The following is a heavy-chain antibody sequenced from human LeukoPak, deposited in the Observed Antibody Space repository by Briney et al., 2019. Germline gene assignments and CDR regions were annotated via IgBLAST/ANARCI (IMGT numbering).Heavy chain of an antibody. D-gene: IGHD2-15*01. J-gene: IGHJ4*02. CDR2: IIPILGIA. CDR1: GGTFSSYA. CDR3: ASSGPYCSGGSCYNY. Sequence: SVKVSCKASGGTFSSYAISWVRQAPGQGLEWMGRIIPILGIANYAQKFQGRVTITADKSTSTAYMELSSLRSEDTAVYYCASSGPYCSGGSCYNYWGQGTLVTVSS. V-gene: IGHV1-69*04.